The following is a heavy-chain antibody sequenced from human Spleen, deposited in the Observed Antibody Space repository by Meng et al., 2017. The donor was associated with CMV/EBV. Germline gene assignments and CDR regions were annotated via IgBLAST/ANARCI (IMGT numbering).Heavy chain of an antibody. V-gene: IGHV1-18*01. D-gene: IGHD3-16*01. CDR3: AKWYGANPLGLGS. CDR1: GYSFNSFG. Sequence: KASGYSFNSFGITWVRQAPGQGLEWMGWISAYNGNTKFAQKLQGRVSLTTDTSTSSADMELRSLTSDDTAVYYCAKWYGANPLGLGSWDQGTLVTVSS. CDR2: ISAYNGNT. J-gene: IGHJ5*02.